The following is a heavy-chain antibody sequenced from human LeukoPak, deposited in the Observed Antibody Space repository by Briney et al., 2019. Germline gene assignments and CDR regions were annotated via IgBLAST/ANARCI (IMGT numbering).Heavy chain of an antibody. CDR2: INSDGYSI. CDR1: XTXXXYW. CDR3: ARGIAVAGTDS. Sequence: XTXXXYWMHWIRQAPGKGLVWLARINSDGYSISYADSVKGRFTISRDNAKNTLYLQMNSLGVEDTAMYYCARGIAVAGTDSWGQGTLVTVSS. V-gene: IGHV3-74*01. J-gene: IGHJ4*02. D-gene: IGHD6-19*01.